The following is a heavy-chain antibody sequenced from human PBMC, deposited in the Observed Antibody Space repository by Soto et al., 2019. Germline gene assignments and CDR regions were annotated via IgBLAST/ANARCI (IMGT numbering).Heavy chain of an antibody. CDR1: GYTFTSYA. J-gene: IGHJ5*02. CDR3: AREADSSSSGWFDP. CDR2: INAGNGNT. Sequence: ASVKVSCKASGYTFTSYAIHWVRQAPGQRLEWMGWINAGNGNTKYSQKFQGRVTITRDTSASTAYMELSSLRSEDTAVYYCAREADSSSSGWFDPWGQGTLVTVSS. D-gene: IGHD6-6*01. V-gene: IGHV1-3*01.